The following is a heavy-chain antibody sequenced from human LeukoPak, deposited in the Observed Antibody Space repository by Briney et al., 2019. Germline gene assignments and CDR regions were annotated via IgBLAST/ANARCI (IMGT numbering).Heavy chain of an antibody. J-gene: IGHJ4*02. CDR3: ARGSPYFYGTDLDY. CDR2: IRYDGSNK. CDR1: GFTFSSYG. D-gene: IGHD3-10*01. V-gene: IGHV3-30*02. Sequence: GGSLRLSCAASGFTFSSYGMHWVRQAPGKGLEWVAFIRYDGSNKYYADSVKGRFTISRDNSKNTLYLQMNSLRAEDTAVYYCARGSPYFYGTDLDYWGQGTLVTVSS.